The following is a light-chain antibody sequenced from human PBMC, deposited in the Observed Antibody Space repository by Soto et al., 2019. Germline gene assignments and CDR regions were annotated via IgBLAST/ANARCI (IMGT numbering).Light chain of an antibody. V-gene: IGKV1-39*01. Sequence: VQMTQSPSSLSASVGDRVTITCRASQSISSYFNWYQQKPGKAPKLLIYAASSLQSGVPSRFSGSGSGTDFTLTISSLQPEDFATYYCQQSYSTPRTFGGGTKGEIK. CDR1: QSISSY. CDR2: AAS. J-gene: IGKJ4*01. CDR3: QQSYSTPRT.